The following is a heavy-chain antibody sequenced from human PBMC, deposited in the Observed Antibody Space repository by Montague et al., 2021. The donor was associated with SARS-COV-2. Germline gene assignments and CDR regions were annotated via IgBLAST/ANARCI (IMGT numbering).Heavy chain of an antibody. D-gene: IGHD2-15*01. CDR3: SKQIQQVVFSPAKLTNWFDP. Sequence: SETLSLTCTVSGASITSSNWCKCVRQPPGKVLEWIGQIYHSRSTNYNPSLMSRLIPSRDKTKNHFSLNLSSATAADAAAYYCSKQIQQVVFSPAKLTNWFDPWGLGTLVTGAS. CDR1: GASITSSNW. J-gene: IGHJ5*02. V-gene: IGHV4-4*02. CDR2: IYHSRST.